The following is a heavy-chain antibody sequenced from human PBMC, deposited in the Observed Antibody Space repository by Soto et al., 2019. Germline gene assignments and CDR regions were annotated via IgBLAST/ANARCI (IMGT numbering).Heavy chain of an antibody. CDR2: ISYDGSNK. CDR1: GFTFSSYA. Sequence: GGSLRLSCAASGFTFSSYAMHWVRQAPGKGLEWVVAISYDGSNKYYADSVKGRFTISRDNSKNTLYLQMNSLRAEDTAVYYCARGPSSLPRFDYWGQGTLVTVSS. D-gene: IGHD2-2*01. J-gene: IGHJ4*02. CDR3: ARGPSSLPRFDY. V-gene: IGHV3-30-3*01.